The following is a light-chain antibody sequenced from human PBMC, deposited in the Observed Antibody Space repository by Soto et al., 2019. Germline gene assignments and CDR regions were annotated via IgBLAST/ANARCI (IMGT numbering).Light chain of an antibody. CDR3: GAWDHSLNVGV. Sequence: QSALTQPPSVSVAPGQKVIISCSGSSSNVGSNYVSWYQQLPGKAPKLLIYDKNERPSGISDRFSASKSGTSATLGITGLQTGDEADYYCGAWDHSLNVGVFGGGTKLTVL. J-gene: IGLJ3*02. V-gene: IGLV1-51*01. CDR1: SSNVGSNY. CDR2: DKN.